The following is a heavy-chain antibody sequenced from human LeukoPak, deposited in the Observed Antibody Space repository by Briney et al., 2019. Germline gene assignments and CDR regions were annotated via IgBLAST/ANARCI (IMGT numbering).Heavy chain of an antibody. CDR3: AGGSYYGSGSRPGYIEY. Sequence: QPGGSLRLSCAASGFSVNNNHMNWVRQATGKGLEWVSLMDNFGYKHYADSVEGRVTISRDSSRNTVYLQLNSLRAEDTAVYYCAGGSYYGSGSRPGYIEYWGQGTLSPSPQ. CDR1: GFSVNNNH. J-gene: IGHJ4*02. CDR2: MDNFGYK. V-gene: IGHV3-53*01. D-gene: IGHD3-10*01.